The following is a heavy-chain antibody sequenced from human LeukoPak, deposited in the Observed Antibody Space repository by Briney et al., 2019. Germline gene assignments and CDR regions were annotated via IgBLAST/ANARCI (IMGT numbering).Heavy chain of an antibody. CDR1: GFTFSSYW. CDR3: AKDRHIAASGTVDY. J-gene: IGHJ4*02. CDR2: ISGSGGST. Sequence: PGGSLRLSCAASGFTFSSYWMSWVRQAPGKGLEWVSAISGSGGSTYYTDSVKGRFTISRDNSKNTLYLQMNSLRAEDTAVCYCAKDRHIAASGTVDYWGQGTLVTVSS. V-gene: IGHV3-23*01. D-gene: IGHD6-13*01.